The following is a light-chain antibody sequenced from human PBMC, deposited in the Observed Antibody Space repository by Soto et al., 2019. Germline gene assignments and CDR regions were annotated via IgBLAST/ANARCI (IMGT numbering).Light chain of an antibody. CDR1: QGVGHY. V-gene: IGKV3-11*01. Sequence: EVVLTQSPVTLSLSPGESANLSCSASQGVGHYLVWFQQRPGQAPRLLIQDASNRATDIPARFSGSGSGTDFTLTISSLQHEDFATYYCQQANSFPWTFGQGTKVDI. J-gene: IGKJ1*01. CDR3: QQANSFPWT. CDR2: DAS.